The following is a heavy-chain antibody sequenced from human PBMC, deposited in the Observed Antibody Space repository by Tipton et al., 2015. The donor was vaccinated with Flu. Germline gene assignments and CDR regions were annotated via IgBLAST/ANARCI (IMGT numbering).Heavy chain of an antibody. CDR3: ARDKGGGTYTFDV. V-gene: IGHV1-46*01. D-gene: IGHD1-1*01. Sequence: QVQLVQSGAEVKTPGASVKVSCKASGYTFTSYNKHWVRQAPGQGLEWMGIIYPAGGGISYAQKFQGRVIMTRDRSTGTVHMELSTLRSDDTAMYYCARDKGGGTYTFDVWGQGTMVTVSS. J-gene: IGHJ3*01. CDR1: GYTFTSYN. CDR2: IYPAGGGI.